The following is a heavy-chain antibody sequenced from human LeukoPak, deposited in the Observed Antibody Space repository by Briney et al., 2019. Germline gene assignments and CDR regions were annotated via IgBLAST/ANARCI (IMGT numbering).Heavy chain of an antibody. Sequence: RAGGSLRLSSAASGFTFSSYAMSWVRQAPGKGLEWVSAISGSGGSTYYADSVKGRFTISRDNSKNTLYLQMNSLRAEDTAVYYCAKDLEDTYYDDIWGQGTMVTVSS. J-gene: IGHJ3*02. D-gene: IGHD3-22*01. CDR2: ISGSGGST. CDR3: AKDLEDTYYDDI. CDR1: GFTFSSYA. V-gene: IGHV3-23*01.